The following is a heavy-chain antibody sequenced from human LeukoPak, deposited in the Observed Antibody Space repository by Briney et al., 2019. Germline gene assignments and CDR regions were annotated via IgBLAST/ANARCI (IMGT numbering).Heavy chain of an antibody. Sequence: GSSVKVSCKASGGTFSSYAISWVRQAPGQGLEWMGRIIPILGIANYAQKFQGRVTITADKSTSTAYMELSSLRSEDTAVYYCARGLTYGSGSYLAEDYWGQGTLVTVSS. CDR3: ARGLTYGSGSYLAEDY. D-gene: IGHD3-10*01. J-gene: IGHJ4*02. CDR2: IIPILGIA. V-gene: IGHV1-69*04. CDR1: GGTFSSYA.